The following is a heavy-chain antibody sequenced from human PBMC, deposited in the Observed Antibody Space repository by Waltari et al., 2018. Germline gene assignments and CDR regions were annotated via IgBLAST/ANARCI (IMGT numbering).Heavy chain of an antibody. V-gene: IGHV4-34*01. Sequence: QVQLQQWGAGLLEPSETLSLTCAISNGPFNGYYWGWIRQPPGKGLEWIGEVDHSGSANYSPSLKSRATISFNTSQKQFSLTLTTVTAADTAEYYCARDARDWESITNSYFDSWGQGTLVAVSS. D-gene: IGHD2-21*01. J-gene: IGHJ4*02. CDR1: NGPFNGYY. CDR3: ARDARDWESITNSYFDS. CDR2: VDHSGSA.